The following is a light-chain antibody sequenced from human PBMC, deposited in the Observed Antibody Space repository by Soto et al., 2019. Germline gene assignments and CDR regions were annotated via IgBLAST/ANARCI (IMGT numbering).Light chain of an antibody. Sequence: EIVLTQSPGTLSLSPGERATLSCRASQSVSSSYLAWYQQKPGQTPRLLIYDASTRATDIPARFSGSGSGTEFTLTISSLQSEDFAVYYCQQYYNWPRTFGQGTKVDIK. CDR1: QSVSSS. CDR3: QQYYNWPRT. J-gene: IGKJ1*01. V-gene: IGKV3-15*01. CDR2: DAS.